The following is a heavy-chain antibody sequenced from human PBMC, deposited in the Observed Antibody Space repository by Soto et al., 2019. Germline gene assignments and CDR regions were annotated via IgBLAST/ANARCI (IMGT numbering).Heavy chain of an antibody. J-gene: IGHJ6*02. D-gene: IGHD2-15*01. V-gene: IGHV3-21*01. CDR1: GFTFSSYS. Sequence: LRLSCAASGFTFSSYSMNWVRQAPGKGLEWASSITSSSSYIYYADSVKGRFTISRDNAKNSLYLQMNSLRAEDTAVYYCARRCSGGSCYDDYYYYGMDVWGQGTTVTVSS. CDR3: ARRCSGGSCYDDYYYYGMDV. CDR2: ITSSSSYI.